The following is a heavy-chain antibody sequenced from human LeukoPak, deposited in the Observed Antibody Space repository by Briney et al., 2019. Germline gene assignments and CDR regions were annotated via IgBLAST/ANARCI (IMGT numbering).Heavy chain of an antibody. D-gene: IGHD3-10*01. Sequence: GGSLRLSCAASGFAFSSYAMSWVRQAPGKGLEWVANIKQDGSEKYYVDSVKGRFTISRDNAKNSLYLQMNSLRAEDTAVYYCARDRQLLWFGELLHYFDYWGQGTLVTVSS. CDR1: GFAFSSYA. J-gene: IGHJ4*02. CDR3: ARDRQLLWFGELLHYFDY. CDR2: IKQDGSEK. V-gene: IGHV3-7*01.